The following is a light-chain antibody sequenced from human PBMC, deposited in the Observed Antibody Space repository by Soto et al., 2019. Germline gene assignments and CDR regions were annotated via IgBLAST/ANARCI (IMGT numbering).Light chain of an antibody. Sequence: QSVLTQPPSVSGAPGQTVTIPCSGSSSNIGAGYDVHWYQQVPGTAPKLLIFINNQRPSGVSDRFSGSKSGTSASLAISGLQAEDEADYYCSAWDDSLHVWLFGGGTKVTVL. CDR2: INN. CDR1: SSNIGAGYD. J-gene: IGLJ3*02. V-gene: IGLV1-40*01. CDR3: SAWDDSLHVWL.